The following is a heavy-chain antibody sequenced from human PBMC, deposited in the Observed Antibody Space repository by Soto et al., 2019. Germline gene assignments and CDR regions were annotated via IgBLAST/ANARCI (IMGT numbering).Heavy chain of an antibody. D-gene: IGHD6-13*01. CDR1: GGSFSGYY. V-gene: IGHV4-34*01. CDR3: ARTYSSSWSPFDY. CDR2: INQSGST. J-gene: IGHJ4*02. Sequence: PSETLSLTCAVYGGSFSGYYWSWIRQPPGKGLEWIGEINQSGSTNYNPSLKSRVTISVDTSKNQFSLKLSSVTAADTAVYYCARTYSSSWSPFDYRGQGTLVTVSS.